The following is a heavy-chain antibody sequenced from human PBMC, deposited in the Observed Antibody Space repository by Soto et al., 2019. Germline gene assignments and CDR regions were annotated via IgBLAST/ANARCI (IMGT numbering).Heavy chain of an antibody. D-gene: IGHD2-21*02. CDR1: GFTVSSHY. V-gene: IGHV3-66*01. Sequence: EVQLVESGGGLVQPGGSLRLSCAASGFTVSSHYMSWVRQAPGKGLEWVSVIYSGGSTYYTDSVKGRFTISRDNSKNTLFLQMNGLRAEDTAAYYCARDYYGGNSRYFDLGGRGTLVTVSS. CDR2: IYSGGST. CDR3: ARDYYGGNSRYFDL. J-gene: IGHJ2*01.